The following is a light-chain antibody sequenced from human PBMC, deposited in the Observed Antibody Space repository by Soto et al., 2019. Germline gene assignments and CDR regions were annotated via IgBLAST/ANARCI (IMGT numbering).Light chain of an antibody. CDR1: QSVSSN. V-gene: IGKV3-15*01. CDR2: GAS. Sequence: DIVMTQSPDTLSVSPGERATPYCRSSQSVSSNLAWYQQKPGQAPRLLIYGASTRATGIPARFSGSGSGTDFTLTVRRLEPEDFAVYYCQQYGNSPAINFGQGQRREIK. CDR3: QQYGNSPAIN. J-gene: IGKJ5*01.